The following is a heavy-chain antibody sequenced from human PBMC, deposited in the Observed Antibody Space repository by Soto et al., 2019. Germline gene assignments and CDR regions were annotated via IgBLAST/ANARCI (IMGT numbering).Heavy chain of an antibody. J-gene: IGHJ3*02. CDR3: ARSTGFIVVVVAAKNDAFDI. D-gene: IGHD2-15*01. CDR1: GGSISSSSYY. Sequence: SETLSLTCTVSGGSISSSSYYWGWIRQPPGKGLEWIGSIYYSGSTYYNPSLKSRVTISVDTSKNQFSLKLSSVTAADTAVYYCARSTGFIVVVVAAKNDAFDIWGQGTMVTVSS. CDR2: IYYSGST. V-gene: IGHV4-39*01.